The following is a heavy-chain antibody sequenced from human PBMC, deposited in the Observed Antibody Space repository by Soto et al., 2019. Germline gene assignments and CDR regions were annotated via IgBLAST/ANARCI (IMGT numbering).Heavy chain of an antibody. J-gene: IGHJ6*02. D-gene: IGHD5-12*01. Sequence: SETLSLTCAVSGGSISSNNWWSWVRQPPGKGLEWIGEMSDSGSTNYNPSLKSRVIISLDKSKNQFSLKLTSVTAADTAVYYCARSPPLKGPTRVGGLGVWGQGTTVPVYS. CDR3: ARSPPLKGPTRVGGLGV. V-gene: IGHV4-4*02. CDR1: GGSISSNNW. CDR2: MSDSGST.